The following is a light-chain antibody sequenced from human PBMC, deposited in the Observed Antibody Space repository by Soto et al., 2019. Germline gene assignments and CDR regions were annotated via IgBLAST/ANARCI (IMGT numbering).Light chain of an antibody. CDR2: KAS. CDR1: QSISSW. V-gene: IGKV1-5*03. CDR3: QQYNSYSWWT. Sequence: DIQMTQYPSTLPASVGDRVTITCRVSQSISSWLAWYQQKPGKAPKLLIYKASSLESGVPSRFSGSGSGTEFTLTISSLQPDDFATYYCQQYNSYSWWTFGQGTNVDI. J-gene: IGKJ1*01.